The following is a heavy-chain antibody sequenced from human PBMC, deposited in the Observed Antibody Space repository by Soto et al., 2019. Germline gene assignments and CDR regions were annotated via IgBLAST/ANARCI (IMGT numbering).Heavy chain of an antibody. Sequence: QVQLQQWGAGLLKPSETLSLTCTVYGASFAGYYWTWLRQSPGKGLEWIREVSHSGIAKYNPSLGSRVTISLDTSNDQFSLDLTSVTAADTAVYYCARYGGTSIWYFDIWGRGTLVSVSS. V-gene: IGHV4-34*01. CDR1: GASFAGYY. CDR2: VSHSGIA. CDR3: ARYGGTSIWYFDI. D-gene: IGHD2-15*01. J-gene: IGHJ2*01.